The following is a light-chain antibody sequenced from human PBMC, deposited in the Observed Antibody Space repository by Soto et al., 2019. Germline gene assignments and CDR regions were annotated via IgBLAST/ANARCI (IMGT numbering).Light chain of an antibody. CDR1: QSVSSSY. V-gene: IGKV3-20*01. Sequence: DIVMTQSPATLSLSPGERATLSCRASQSVSSSYLAWYQQKPGQAPMLLIYGASSRATGLPDRFSGSGSGTEVTITISRLEPEDFAVYYCQQYGSSPLTFGGGTKVEIK. CDR2: GAS. J-gene: IGKJ4*01. CDR3: QQYGSSPLT.